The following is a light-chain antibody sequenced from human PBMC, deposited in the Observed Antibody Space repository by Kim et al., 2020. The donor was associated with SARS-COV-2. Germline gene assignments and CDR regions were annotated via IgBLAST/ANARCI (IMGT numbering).Light chain of an antibody. J-gene: IGKJ1*01. V-gene: IGKV1-5*01. CDR3: QQYESYSPT. Sequence: ASGGDRVTSPCRASQSISGSLAWYQQKPGKAPKLLISDASSLESGVPSRFSGSGSGTEFTLTITSLQPDDFATYYCQQYESYSPTFGQGTKVDIK. CDR1: QSISGS. CDR2: DAS.